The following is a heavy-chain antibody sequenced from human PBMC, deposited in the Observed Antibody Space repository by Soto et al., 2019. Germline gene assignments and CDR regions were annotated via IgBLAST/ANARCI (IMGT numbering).Heavy chain of an antibody. Sequence: GGSLRLSCADSGFTFSNYWMHWVRQVPGKGLMWISHMKEDGRRAIYADCVKGRFTISRDNAKSMLYLQMNSLRAEDTAVYYCTRDCCTDPFDKWGQGILVTVSS. CDR3: TRDCCTDPFDK. J-gene: IGHJ4*02. CDR1: GFTFSNYW. V-gene: IGHV3-74*01. D-gene: IGHD2-15*01. CDR2: MKEDGRRA.